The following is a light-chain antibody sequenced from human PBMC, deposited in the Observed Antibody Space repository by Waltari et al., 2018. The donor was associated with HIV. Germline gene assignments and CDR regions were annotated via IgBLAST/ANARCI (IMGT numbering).Light chain of an antibody. CDR3: ASWDDSLNGPV. V-gene: IGLV1-44*01. CDR2: GKN. J-gene: IGLJ2*01. CDR1: NSNIGRNT. Sequence: QSVLTQPPSASGTPEQRVTISCSGSNSNIGRNTVSWFQQFPGPAPKVLIYGKNQRPSGVPDRFSGSKSGTSASLAISGLQSEDEADYYCASWDDSLNGPVFGGGTKLTVV.